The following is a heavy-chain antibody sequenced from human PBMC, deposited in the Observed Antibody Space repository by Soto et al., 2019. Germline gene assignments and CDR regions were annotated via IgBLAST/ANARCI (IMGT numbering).Heavy chain of an antibody. D-gene: IGHD3-3*01. CDR1: GGSFSGYY. J-gene: IGHJ6*02. CDR3: ARGITIFGVINSYYYYGMDV. V-gene: IGHV4-34*01. Sequence: PLETLSLTCAVYGGSFSGYYWSWIRQPPGKGLEWIGEINHSGSTNYNPSLKSRVTISVDTSKNQFSLKLSSVTAADTAVYYCARGITIFGVINSYYYYGMDVWGQGTTVTVS. CDR2: INHSGST.